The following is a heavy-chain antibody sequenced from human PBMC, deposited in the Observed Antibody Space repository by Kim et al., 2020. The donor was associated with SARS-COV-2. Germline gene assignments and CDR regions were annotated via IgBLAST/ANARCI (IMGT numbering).Heavy chain of an antibody. J-gene: IGHJ4*02. CDR1: GYSFTSYW. Sequence: GESLKISCKGSGYSFTSYWIGWVRQMPGKGLEWMGIIYPGDSDTRYSPSFQGQVTISADKSISTAYLQWSSLKASDTAMYYCARGVREQCPTSGSYYFDYWGQGTLVTVSS. CDR2: IYPGDSDT. D-gene: IGHD6-19*01. V-gene: IGHV5-51*01. CDR3: ARGVREQCPTSGSYYFDY.